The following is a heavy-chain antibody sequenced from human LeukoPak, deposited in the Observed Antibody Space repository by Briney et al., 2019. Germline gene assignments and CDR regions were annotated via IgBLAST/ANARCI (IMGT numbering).Heavy chain of an antibody. CDR2: MNPNSGNT. Sequence: ASVKVSCKASGYTFISYGVSWVRQAPGQGLEWMGWMNPNSGNTGYAQKFQGRVTMTRNTSISTAYMELSSLRSEDTAVYYCARGQSSGSRGGDDYWGQGTLVTVSS. CDR1: GYTFISYG. J-gene: IGHJ4*02. CDR3: ARGQSSGSRGGDDY. V-gene: IGHV1-8*02. D-gene: IGHD1-26*01.